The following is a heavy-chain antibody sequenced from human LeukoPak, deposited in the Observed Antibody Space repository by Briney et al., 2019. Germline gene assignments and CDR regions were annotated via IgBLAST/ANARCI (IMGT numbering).Heavy chain of an antibody. D-gene: IGHD3-10*01. CDR1: EFSFSSHV. J-gene: IGHJ6*02. V-gene: IGHV3-30-3*01. CDR3: ARDYYGSGSHATGMDV. CDR2: ISDDGSRK. Sequence: GGSLRLSCVASEFSFSSHVIHWVRQAPGQGLEWVAMISDDGSRKYHADSVKGRFSIFRDNSKNTLFLQMNSLRVDDTAVYYCARDYYGSGSHATGMDVWGQGTTVTVSS.